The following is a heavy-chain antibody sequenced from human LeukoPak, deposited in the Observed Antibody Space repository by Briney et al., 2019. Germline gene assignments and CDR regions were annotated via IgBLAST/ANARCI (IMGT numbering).Heavy chain of an antibody. CDR2: LQKDGGDI. V-gene: IGHV3-30*02. J-gene: IGHJ3*01. Sequence: GGSLRLSCEVSGFVFRRYWMHWVRQAPDKGLEWVAFLQKDGGDIHYADSVEGRFTISRDNSKNTLYLQMSSLRAEDTAVYYCANRRGTQVLGNNIDVWGQGTLVTVSS. CDR1: GFVFRRYW. D-gene: IGHD1-1*01. CDR3: ANRRGTQVLGNNIDV.